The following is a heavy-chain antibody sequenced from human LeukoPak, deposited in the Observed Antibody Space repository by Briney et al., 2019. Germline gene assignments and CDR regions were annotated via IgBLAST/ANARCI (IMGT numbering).Heavy chain of an antibody. D-gene: IGHD3-22*01. J-gene: IGHJ4*02. CDR1: GYTFGTHW. CDR3: ARDLSVVGYYDSSGNY. Sequence: ASVTVSCKASGYTFGTHWMHWVRQAPGQGLEWMGIINPSGDFRSYAQKFKGRVTVTRDISTRTVYMELSDLRPDDTAVYYCARDLSVVGYYDSSGNYWGQGTLVTVSS. CDR2: INPSGDFR. V-gene: IGHV1-46*01.